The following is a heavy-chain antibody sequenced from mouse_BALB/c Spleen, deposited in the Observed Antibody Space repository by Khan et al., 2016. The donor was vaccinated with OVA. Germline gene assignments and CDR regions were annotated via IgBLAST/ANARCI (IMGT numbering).Heavy chain of an antibody. CDR3: ARPSYDPRDFEV. V-gene: IGHV14-3*02. CDR2: IAPETGNT. Sequence: VQLKESGAELVKPGASVKLSCTASGFNIKDTYLHWVKQRPEQGLEWIGRIAPETGNTQYDPKFQGKATITSDTSSNTSYLQFNSLTSEDTAVYYCARPSYDPRDFEVWGAGTTVTVSS. D-gene: IGHD2-3*01. J-gene: IGHJ1*01. CDR1: GFNIKDTY.